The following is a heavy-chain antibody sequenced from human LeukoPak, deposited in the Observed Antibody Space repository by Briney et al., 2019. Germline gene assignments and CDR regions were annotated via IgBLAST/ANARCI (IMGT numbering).Heavy chain of an antibody. V-gene: IGHV4-59*01. CDR2: IYYSGST. Sequence: SETLSLTCTVSGGSISSYYWSWIRQPPGKGLEWFGYIYYSGSTNYNPSLTSRVTISVDTSKIQFSLKLSSVTAADTAVYYSASRVKYSSGWYIDYWGQGTLVTVSS. D-gene: IGHD6-19*01. J-gene: IGHJ4*02. CDR3: ASRVKYSSGWYIDY. CDR1: GGSISSYY.